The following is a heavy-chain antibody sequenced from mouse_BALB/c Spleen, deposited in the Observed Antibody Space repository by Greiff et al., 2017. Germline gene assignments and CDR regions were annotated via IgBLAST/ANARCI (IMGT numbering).Heavy chain of an antibody. CDR2: ISYDGSN. J-gene: IGHJ2*01. Sequence: EVKLMESGPGLVNPSQSLSLTCSVTGYSITSGYYWNWIRQFPGNKLEWMGYISYDGSNNYNPSLKNRISITRDTSKNQFFLKLNSVTTEDTATYYCARDYGSNYFDYWGQGTTLTVSS. CDR3: ARDYGSNYFDY. CDR1: GYSITSGYY. D-gene: IGHD1-1*01. V-gene: IGHV3-6*02.